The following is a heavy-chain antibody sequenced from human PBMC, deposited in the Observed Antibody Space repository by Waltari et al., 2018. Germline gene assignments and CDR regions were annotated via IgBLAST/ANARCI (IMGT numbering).Heavy chain of an antibody. CDR1: GGTFSSYA. V-gene: IGHV1-69*08. D-gene: IGHD6-6*01. CDR3: AILPQLGLDY. CDR2: IIPICGTA. J-gene: IGHJ4*02. Sequence: QVQLVQSGAEVKKPGSSVKVSCKASGGTFSSYAISWVRQAPGQGLEWMGRIIPICGTANDEKKFQGRVTITADKATSTAYMELSSLRSEDTAVYYCAILPQLGLDYWGQGTLVTVSS.